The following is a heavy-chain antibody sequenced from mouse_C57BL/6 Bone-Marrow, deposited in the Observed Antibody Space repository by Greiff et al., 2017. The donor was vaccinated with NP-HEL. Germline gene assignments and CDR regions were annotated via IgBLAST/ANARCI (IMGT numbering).Heavy chain of an antibody. D-gene: IGHD2-4*01. J-gene: IGHJ4*01. CDR2: IWSGGST. CDR1: GFSLTSYG. V-gene: IGHV2-2*01. CDR3: AKNYDYLYYYAMDY. Sequence: VHLVESGPGLVQPSQSLSITCTVSGFSLTSYGVHWVRQSPGKGLEWLGVIWSGGSTDYNAAFISRLSISKDNSKSQVFFKMNSLQADDTAIYYCAKNYDYLYYYAMDYWGQGTSVTVSS.